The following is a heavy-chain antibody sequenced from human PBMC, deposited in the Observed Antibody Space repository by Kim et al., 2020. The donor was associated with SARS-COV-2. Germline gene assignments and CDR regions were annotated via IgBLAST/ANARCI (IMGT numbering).Heavy chain of an antibody. CDR3: ARETKRTLGFDY. CDR1: GFTFSSYA. J-gene: IGHJ4*02. CDR2: ISYDGSNK. D-gene: IGHD7-27*01. Sequence: GGSLRLSCAASGFTFSSYAMHWVRQAPGKGLEWVAVISYDGSNKYYADSVKGRFTISRDNSKNTLYLQMNSLRAEDTAVYYCARETKRTLGFDYWGQGTL. V-gene: IGHV3-30-3*01.